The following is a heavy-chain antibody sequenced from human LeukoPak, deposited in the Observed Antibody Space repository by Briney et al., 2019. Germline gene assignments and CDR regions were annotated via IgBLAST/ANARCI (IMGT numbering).Heavy chain of an antibody. J-gene: IGHJ6*03. V-gene: IGHV3-23*01. CDR1: GFTFSTYA. Sequence: GGSLRLPCAASGFTFSTYAMSWVRQAPGKGLEWVSAISGSGGSTYYADSVKGRFTISRDNSKNTLYLQMNSLRAEDTAVYYSAKDKGIAAAPLDYMDVWGKGTTVTVSS. CDR2: ISGSGGST. D-gene: IGHD6-13*01. CDR3: AKDKGIAAAPLDYMDV.